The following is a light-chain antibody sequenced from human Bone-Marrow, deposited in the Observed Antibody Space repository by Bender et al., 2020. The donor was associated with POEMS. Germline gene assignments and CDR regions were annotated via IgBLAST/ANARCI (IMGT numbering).Light chain of an antibody. CDR3: HVWDSDTEHPV. CDR1: ELGDKF. CDR2: QDR. V-gene: IGLV3-1*01. J-gene: IGLJ3*02. Sequence: SFELTQPPSVSVSPGQTASISCSGDELGDKFVCWYQQKPGQSPVLVMFQDRKRPSGIPERFSGSNSGNTATLTISRVEAGDEADYSCHVWDSDTEHPVFGGGTKLTVL.